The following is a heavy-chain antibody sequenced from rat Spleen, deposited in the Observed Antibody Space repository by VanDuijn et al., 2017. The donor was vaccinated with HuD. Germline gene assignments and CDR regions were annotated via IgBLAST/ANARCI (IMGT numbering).Heavy chain of an antibody. V-gene: IGHV5-29*01. CDR1: GFTFSNYD. CDR2: ISYDGSST. J-gene: IGHJ2*01. D-gene: IGHD1-7*01. CDR3: VRHGYARYYFDY. Sequence: EVQLVESDGGLVQPGRSLKLSCAASGFTFSNYDMAWVRQAPTKGLEWVASISYDGSSTYYRDSVKGRFTISRHNAKSTLYLQMDSLRSEDTATYYCVRHGYARYYFDYWGQGVMVTVSS.